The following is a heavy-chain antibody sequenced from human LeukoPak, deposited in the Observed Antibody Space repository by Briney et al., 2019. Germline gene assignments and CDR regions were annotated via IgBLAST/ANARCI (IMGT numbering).Heavy chain of an antibody. CDR3: ARMRTYCSGGSCYGPGGMDV. Sequence: PSETLSLTCTVSGGSISSYYWSWIRQPAGKGLEWIGRIYTSGSTNYNPSLKSRVTTSGDTSKNQFSLKLSSVTAADTAVYYCARMRTYCSGGSCYGPGGMDVWGQGTTVTVSS. CDR2: IYTSGST. CDR1: GGSISSYY. J-gene: IGHJ6*02. D-gene: IGHD2-15*01. V-gene: IGHV4-4*07.